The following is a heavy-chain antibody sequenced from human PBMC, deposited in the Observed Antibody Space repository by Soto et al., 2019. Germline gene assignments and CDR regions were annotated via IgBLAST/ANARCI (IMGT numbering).Heavy chain of an antibody. D-gene: IGHD6-19*01. Sequence: QVQLVQSGAEVKKPGASVKVSCKASGYTFTSYGISWVRQAPGQGLEWMGWISAYNGNTNYAQKLQGRVTMTTDPSTSTAYRERRSLRSDDTAVYYCAIGNLRIAVAGTLDYWGQGTLVTVSS. J-gene: IGHJ4*02. CDR3: AIGNLRIAVAGTLDY. CDR1: GYTFTSYG. V-gene: IGHV1-18*04. CDR2: ISAYNGNT.